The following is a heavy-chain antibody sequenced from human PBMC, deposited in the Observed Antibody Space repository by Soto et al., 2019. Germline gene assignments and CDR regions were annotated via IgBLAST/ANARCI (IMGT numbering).Heavy chain of an antibody. D-gene: IGHD4-4*01. CDR1: SFYA. CDR2: LIPVFDTP. Sequence: QVQPVQSGSEVKKPGSSVRVSCKTGSFYAVSWVRQAPGQGLEWMGGLIPVFDTPSYAQKFQGRVTITADEFKTTADMELSSLRSEDTALYYCASTPVTGRYSYYGMDAWDQGIAVTVSS. J-gene: IGHJ6*02. V-gene: IGHV1-69*01. CDR3: ASTPVTGRYSYYGMDA.